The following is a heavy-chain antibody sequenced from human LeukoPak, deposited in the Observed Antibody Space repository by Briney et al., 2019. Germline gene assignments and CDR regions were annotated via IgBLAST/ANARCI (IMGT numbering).Heavy chain of an antibody. Sequence: GGSLRLSCAASGFIFSSYGMHWVRQAPGKGLEWVAFIRYDGSNKYYADSVKGRFTISRDNSKNTLYLQMNSLRAEDTAVYYCAKDRSSSLYYFDYWGQGTLVTVSS. CDR1: GFIFSSYG. V-gene: IGHV3-30*02. D-gene: IGHD6-13*01. CDR3: AKDRSSSLYYFDY. J-gene: IGHJ4*02. CDR2: IRYDGSNK.